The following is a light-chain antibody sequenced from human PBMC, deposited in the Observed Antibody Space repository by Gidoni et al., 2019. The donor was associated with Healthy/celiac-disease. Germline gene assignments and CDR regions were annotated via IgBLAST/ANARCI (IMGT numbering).Light chain of an antibody. Sequence: VSAESPAALSWTPGERATLSCRASQSVSSYLAWYQQKPGQAPRLLIYYASNRATGVPSRFRGSGCGTDFTITISSLEPEDLAVYYCQQHSNCFTFGVGTKVEIK. V-gene: IGKV3-11*01. J-gene: IGKJ4*01. CDR2: YAS. CDR3: QQHSNCFT. CDR1: QSVSSY.